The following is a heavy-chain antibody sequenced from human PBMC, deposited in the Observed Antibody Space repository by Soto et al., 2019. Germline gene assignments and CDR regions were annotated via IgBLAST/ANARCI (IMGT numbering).Heavy chain of an antibody. Sequence: PGGSLRLSCAASGFTFSNSAMSWVRQAPGKGLEWVSAICDSGVGTYYADSVRGRFTISRDNSKNTLYLQMNSLRAGDTAVYYSAKTRGGSCYSSCGYWGQGTLVTVSS. CDR1: GFTFSNSA. CDR3: AKTRGGSCYSSCGY. J-gene: IGHJ4*02. CDR2: ICDSGVGT. V-gene: IGHV3-23*01. D-gene: IGHD2-15*01.